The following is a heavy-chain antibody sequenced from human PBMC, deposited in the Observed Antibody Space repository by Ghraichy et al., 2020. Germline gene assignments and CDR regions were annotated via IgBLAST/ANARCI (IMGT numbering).Heavy chain of an antibody. CDR1: GGSFSGYY. Sequence: SQTLSLTCAVYGGSFSGYYWSWIRQPPGKGLEWIGEINHSGSTNYNPSLKSRVTISVDTSKNQFSLKLSSVTAADTAVYYCARGDGDYYYYYGMDVWGQGTTVTVSS. CDR3: ARGDGDYYYYYGMDV. CDR2: INHSGST. D-gene: IGHD4-17*01. V-gene: IGHV4-34*01. J-gene: IGHJ6*02.